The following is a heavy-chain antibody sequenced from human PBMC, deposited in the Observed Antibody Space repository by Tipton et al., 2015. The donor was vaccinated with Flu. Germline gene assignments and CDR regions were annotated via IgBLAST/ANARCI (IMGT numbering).Heavy chain of an antibody. Sequence: VQLVQSGAEVKKPGESLKISCQGSGYRFASYWIAWVRQMPGKGLEWMGSIYPDDSDIRYSPSFQGQATISVDKSIRTAYLQWRGLKASDTAMYFCAKRANNGVLWRGSYYYGLDVWGQGTTFTASS. CDR2: IYPDDSDI. V-gene: IGHV5-51*01. CDR3: AKRANNGVLWRGSYYYGLDV. J-gene: IGHJ6*02. D-gene: IGHD3-3*01. CDR1: GYRFASYW.